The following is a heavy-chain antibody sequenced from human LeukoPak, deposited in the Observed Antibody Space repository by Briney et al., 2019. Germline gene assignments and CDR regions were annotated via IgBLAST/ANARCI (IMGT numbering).Heavy chain of an antibody. D-gene: IGHD3-10*01. J-gene: IGHJ4*02. Sequence: GGSLRLSCAASGFTFSDYALSWVRQAPGKGLEWVSAVSGIDATTFYADSVKGRFTISRDNSKNTLYLQMNSLRAEDTAVYYCAKHLWRDLLWFGEGYYFGYWGQGSLVTVSS. CDR3: AKHLWRDLLWFGEGYYFGY. CDR2: VSGIDATT. CDR1: GFTFSDYA. V-gene: IGHV3-23*01.